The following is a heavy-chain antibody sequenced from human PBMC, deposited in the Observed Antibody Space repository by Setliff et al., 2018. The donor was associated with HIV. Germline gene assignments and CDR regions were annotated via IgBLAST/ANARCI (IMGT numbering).Heavy chain of an antibody. Sequence: ASVKVSCKASGYTFSDYYIHWVRQAPGQGFEWMGRINPNTGGTKFAQKFQGGVTMTRDTSISTAYMELRRLRSDDTAVYYCASQFGAYDSSGYEHDAFNIWGQGTMVTVSS. J-gene: IGHJ3*02. V-gene: IGHV1-2*06. CDR3: ASQFGAYDSSGYEHDAFNI. D-gene: IGHD3-22*01. CDR2: INPNTGGT. CDR1: GYTFSDYY.